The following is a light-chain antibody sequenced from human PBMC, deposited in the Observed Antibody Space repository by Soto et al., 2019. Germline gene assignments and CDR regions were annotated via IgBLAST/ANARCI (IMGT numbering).Light chain of an antibody. CDR1: QSISNW. CDR3: QQYKSYWT. Sequence: DIQMTQSPSTLSAYVGDRVTITCRASQSISNWLAWYQQKPGKAPKALIHDASSLESGVPSRFSGSGSGTEFTLTISSLQPDDFATYHCQQYKSYWTFGQGTKVDIK. CDR2: DAS. J-gene: IGKJ1*01. V-gene: IGKV1-5*01.